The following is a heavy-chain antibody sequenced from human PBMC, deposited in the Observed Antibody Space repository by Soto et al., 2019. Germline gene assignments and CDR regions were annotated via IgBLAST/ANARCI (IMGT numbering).Heavy chain of an antibody. Sequence: SETLSLTCSVSGFAISRGYYWSWVRQPPGKGLEWIGSIYPSVSSYHNPSLATRLRLSIDTSKNQFTLNLTSVTAADTALYFCAREKVGTTFFDNWGQGIQVTVSS. J-gene: IGHJ4*02. CDR1: GFAISRGYY. CDR3: AREKVGTTFFDN. V-gene: IGHV4-38-2*02. D-gene: IGHD1-1*01. CDR2: IYPSVSS.